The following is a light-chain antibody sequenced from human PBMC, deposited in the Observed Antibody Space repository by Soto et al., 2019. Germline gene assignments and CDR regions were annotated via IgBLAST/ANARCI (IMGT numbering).Light chain of an antibody. CDR1: QRISSY. V-gene: IGKV1-39*01. CDR3: QQSYSTPQEGFT. Sequence: DIQMTQSPSSLSASVGDRVTITCRASQRISSYLNWYQQKPGKAPKLLIYAASSLQSGVPSRFSGSGSGTDFTLTISSLQPEDFATYYCQQSYSTPQEGFTFGPGTKVDIK. CDR2: AAS. J-gene: IGKJ3*01.